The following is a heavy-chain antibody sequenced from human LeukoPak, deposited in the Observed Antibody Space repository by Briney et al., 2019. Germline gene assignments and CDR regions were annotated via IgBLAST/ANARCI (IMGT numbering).Heavy chain of an antibody. CDR1: GYTFTSYD. V-gene: IGHV1-2*02. CDR3: ARDSLDYSNYEYYFDY. Sequence: ASVKVSCKASGYTFTSYDINWVRQATGQGLEWMGWINPNSGGTNYAQKFQGRVTMTRDTSISTAYMELSRLRSDDTAVYYCARDSLDYSNYEYYFDYWGQGTLVTVSS. CDR2: INPNSGGT. D-gene: IGHD4-4*01. J-gene: IGHJ4*02.